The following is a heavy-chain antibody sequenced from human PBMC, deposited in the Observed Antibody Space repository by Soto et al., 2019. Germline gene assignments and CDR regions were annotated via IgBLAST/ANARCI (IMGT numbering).Heavy chain of an antibody. Sequence: EVQLVETGGGLIQPGGSLRLSCAASGFIVSSNYMNWVRQAPGKGLEWVSVIYSDGSTYYADSVKGRFTISRDNSKNTVYLQRNSLRAEDTAVYYCARGWQWAVDWGQGTLVTVSS. CDR2: IYSDGST. D-gene: IGHD6-19*01. J-gene: IGHJ4*02. CDR3: ARGWQWAVD. CDR1: GFIVSSNY. V-gene: IGHV3-53*02.